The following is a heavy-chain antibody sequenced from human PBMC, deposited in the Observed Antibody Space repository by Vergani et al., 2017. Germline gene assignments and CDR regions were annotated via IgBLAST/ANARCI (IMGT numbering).Heavy chain of an antibody. CDR1: GFTFDDYA. Sequence: EVQLVESGGGLVQPGRSLRLSCAASGFTFDDYAMHWVRQAPGKGLEWVSGISWNSGSIDYADPVKGRFTISRDNAKNSLYLQMNSLRAEDTALYYCAKDISLTGDAFDIWGQGTLVTVSS. J-gene: IGHJ3*02. V-gene: IGHV3-9*01. CDR2: ISWNSGSI. CDR3: AKDISLTGDAFDI. D-gene: IGHD7-27*01.